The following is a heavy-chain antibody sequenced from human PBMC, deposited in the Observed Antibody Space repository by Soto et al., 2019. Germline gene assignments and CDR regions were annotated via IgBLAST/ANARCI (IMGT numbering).Heavy chain of an antibody. CDR2: IYYSGST. D-gene: IGHD2-2*01. CDR3: ARHGCSSSICYYAFDI. V-gene: IGHV4-39*01. Sequence: QLQLQESGPGLVKPSETLSLTCTVSGGSISSGSYYWGWIRQPPGKGLEWIGTIYYSGSTYYNPSLKSRVAISVDTSKSQISLKLSSVTAADTAVYYCARHGCSSSICYYAFDIWGQGTMLTVSS. J-gene: IGHJ3*02. CDR1: GGSISSGSYY.